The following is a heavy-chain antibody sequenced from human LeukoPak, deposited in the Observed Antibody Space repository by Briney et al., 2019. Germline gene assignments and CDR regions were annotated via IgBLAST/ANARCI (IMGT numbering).Heavy chain of an antibody. Sequence: SLKVSCKASGGTFSSYAISWVRQAPGQGLEWMGGIIPIFGTANYAQKFQGRVTITADESTSTAYMELSSLRSEDTAVYYCAREAHPYCTNGVCYTGFDYWGQGTLVTVSS. D-gene: IGHD2-8*01. V-gene: IGHV1-69*01. J-gene: IGHJ4*02. CDR1: GGTFSSYA. CDR3: AREAHPYCTNGVCYTGFDY. CDR2: IIPIFGTA.